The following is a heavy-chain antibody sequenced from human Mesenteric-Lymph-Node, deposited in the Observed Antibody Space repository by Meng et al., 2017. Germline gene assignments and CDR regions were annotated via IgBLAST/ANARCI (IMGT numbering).Heavy chain of an antibody. D-gene: IGHD2-2*01. CDR1: GFTFSSYG. CDR2: ITNKADNYAT. J-gene: IGHJ5*02. V-gene: IGHV3-73*01. Sequence: GGSLRLSCAASGFTFSSYGMHWVRRTSGKGLEWVGRITNKADNYATAYGASVKGRFTISRDDSENTAYLQMNSLKIEDTAVYYCTRLGGPSSVVSSDDTNLNWFDPWGQGTLVTVSS. CDR3: TRLGGPSSVVSSDDTNLNWFDP.